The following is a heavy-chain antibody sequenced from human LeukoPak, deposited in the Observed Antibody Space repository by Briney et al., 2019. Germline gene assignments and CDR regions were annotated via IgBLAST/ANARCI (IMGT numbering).Heavy chain of an antibody. J-gene: IGHJ4*02. CDR3: AGPGGYSDWLPFGY. Sequence: PSETLSLTCTVSGASISSGYYYWSWIRQPAGEGLEWIGRIYSSGNTNYNPSLKSRVTISVDTSKNQFSLKLSSVTAADTAVYYCAGPGGYSDWLPFGYWGQGTLVTVFS. CDR2: IYSSGNT. D-gene: IGHD3-9*01. V-gene: IGHV4-61*02. CDR1: GASISSGYYY.